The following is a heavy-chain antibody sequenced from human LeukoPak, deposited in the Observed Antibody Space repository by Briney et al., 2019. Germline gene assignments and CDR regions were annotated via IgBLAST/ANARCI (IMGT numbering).Heavy chain of an antibody. J-gene: IGHJ4*02. D-gene: IGHD3-9*01. CDR2: FDPEDGET. CDR3: RTDRVRYFDWLPDY. V-gene: IGHV1-24*01. Sequence: ASAKLSCKVSGYTLTELSMHCVRHAPGKGHERMGGFDPEDGETIYAQKFKGRVTMTEDTSTDTASMELSRLRSEATACYYCRTDRVRYFDWLPDYWGQGTLVTVSS. CDR1: GYTLTELS.